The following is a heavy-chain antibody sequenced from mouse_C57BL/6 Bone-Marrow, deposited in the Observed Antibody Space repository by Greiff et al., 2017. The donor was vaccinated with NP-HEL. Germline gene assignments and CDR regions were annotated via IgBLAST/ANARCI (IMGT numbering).Heavy chain of an antibody. V-gene: IGHV1-59*01. D-gene: IGHD1-1*01. CDR3: ARALYGSSPYWYFDV. Sequence: QVQLQQSGAELVRPGTSVKLSCKASGYTFTSSWLHWVKQSPGQGLEWIGVIYPSDSYTNYNQKFKGKATLTVDTSSSTAYMQLSSLTSEDAAVYYCARALYGSSPYWYFDVWGTGTTVTVSS. CDR2: IYPSDSYT. J-gene: IGHJ1*03. CDR1: GYTFTSSW.